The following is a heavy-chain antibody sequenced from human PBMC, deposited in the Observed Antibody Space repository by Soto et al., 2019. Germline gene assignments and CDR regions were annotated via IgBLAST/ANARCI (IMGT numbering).Heavy chain of an antibody. CDR2: ISGSGGST. Sequence: EVQLLESGGGLVQPGGSLRLSCAASGFTFSSYAMSWVRRAPGKGLEWVSTISGSGGSTYYADSVKGRFTISRDNSKNTLYLQMNGLRAEDTAVYYCAEVGPIVVVVAANGAFDYWGQGTLVTVSS. CDR1: GFTFSSYA. V-gene: IGHV3-23*01. CDR3: AEVGPIVVVVAANGAFDY. J-gene: IGHJ4*02. D-gene: IGHD2-15*01.